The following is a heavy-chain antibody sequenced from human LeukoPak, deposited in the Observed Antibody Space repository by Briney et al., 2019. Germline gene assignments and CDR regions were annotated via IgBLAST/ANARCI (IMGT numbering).Heavy chain of an antibody. CDR1: GFTVSSNY. Sequence: PGGSLRLSCAASGFTVSSNYMSWVRQAPGKGLEWVSVIYSGGSTYYADSVKGRFTISRDNAKNSLYLQMNSLRAEDTAVYYCAREGPYYYYMDVWGKGTTVTVSS. V-gene: IGHV3-53*01. CDR3: AREGPYYYYMDV. CDR2: IYSGGST. J-gene: IGHJ6*03.